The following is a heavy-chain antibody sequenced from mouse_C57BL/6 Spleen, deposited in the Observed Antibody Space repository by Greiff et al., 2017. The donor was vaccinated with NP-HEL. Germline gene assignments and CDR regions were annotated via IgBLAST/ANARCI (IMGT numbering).Heavy chain of an antibody. CDR2: INPGSGGT. J-gene: IGHJ1*03. V-gene: IGHV1-54*01. CDR1: GYAFTNYL. Sequence: QVQLQQSGAELVRPGTSVKVSCKASGYAFTNYLLEWVKQRPGQGLEWIGVINPGSGGTNYNEKFKGKATLTADKSSSTAYMQLSSLTSEDSAVYFCARRYGSSDWYFDVWGTGTTVTVSS. D-gene: IGHD1-1*01. CDR3: ARRYGSSDWYFDV.